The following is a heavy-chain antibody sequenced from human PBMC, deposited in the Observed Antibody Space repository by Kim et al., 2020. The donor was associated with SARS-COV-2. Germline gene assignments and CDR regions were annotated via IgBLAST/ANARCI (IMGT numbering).Heavy chain of an antibody. CDR3: ARELVVAEDYYYGMDV. Sequence: GGSLRLSCAASGFTFSSYGMHWVRQAPGKGLEWVAVIWYDGSNKNYADSVKGRFTITRDNSKNTLYLQMNSLRAEDTAVYYCARELVVAEDYYYGMDVWGQGTTVTVSS. V-gene: IGHV3-33*01. CDR1: GFTFSSYG. D-gene: IGHD2-15*01. CDR2: IWYDGSNK. J-gene: IGHJ6*02.